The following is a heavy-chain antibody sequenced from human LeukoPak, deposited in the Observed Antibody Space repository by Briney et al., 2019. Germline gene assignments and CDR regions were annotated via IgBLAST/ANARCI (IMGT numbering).Heavy chain of an antibody. CDR2: INAGNGNT. CDR1: GYTFTSYA. J-gene: IGHJ3*02. CDR3: ARGLDGDSSGNDAFDI. Sequence: ASVKVSCKASGYTFTSYAMHWVRQAPGQRLEWMGWINAGNGNTKYSQKFQGRVTITRDTSASTAYMELSSLRSEDTAVYYCARGLDGDSSGNDAFDIWGQGTMVTVSS. V-gene: IGHV1-3*01. D-gene: IGHD3-22*01.